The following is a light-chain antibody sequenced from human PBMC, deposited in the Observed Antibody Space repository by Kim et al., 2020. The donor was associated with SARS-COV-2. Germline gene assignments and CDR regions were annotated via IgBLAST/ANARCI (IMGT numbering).Light chain of an antibody. V-gene: IGLV1-44*01. CDR1: STNIGSNA. Sequence: KVTISCSGGSTNIGSNAVSWYQQLPGTAPNLLIYRNDQRPSGVPDRFSGSKSGTSASLAISGLQSEDEADYYCASWDDSLNGYVFGTGTKVTVL. CDR2: RND. CDR3: ASWDDSLNGYV. J-gene: IGLJ1*01.